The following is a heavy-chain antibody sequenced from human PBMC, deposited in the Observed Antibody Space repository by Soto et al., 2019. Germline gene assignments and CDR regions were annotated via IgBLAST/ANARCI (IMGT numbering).Heavy chain of an antibody. D-gene: IGHD1-26*01. Sequence: QVQLVESGGGVVQPGRSLRLSCAASGFTFSSYGMHWVRQAPGKRLEWVAVISYDGSNKYYADSVKGRFTISRDNSKNTLYLQMNSLRAEDTAVYYCAKDKGIVGATPHYWGQGTLVTVSS. CDR3: AKDKGIVGATPHY. CDR1: GFTFSSYG. V-gene: IGHV3-30*18. J-gene: IGHJ4*02. CDR2: ISYDGSNK.